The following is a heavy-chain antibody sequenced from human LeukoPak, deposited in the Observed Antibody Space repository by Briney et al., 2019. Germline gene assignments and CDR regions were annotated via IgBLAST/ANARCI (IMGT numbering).Heavy chain of an antibody. V-gene: IGHV4-59*01. D-gene: IGHD6-19*01. J-gene: IGHJ3*02. CDR3: ARSTSSGWYENAFDI. CDR2: IYYSGST. CDR1: GGSFSGYY. Sequence: SETLSLTCAVYGGSFSGYYWSWIRQPPGKGLEWIGHIYYSGSTNYNPSLKSRVTISVDTSKNQFSLKLSSVTAADTAVYYCARSTSSGWYENAFDIWGQGTMVTVSS.